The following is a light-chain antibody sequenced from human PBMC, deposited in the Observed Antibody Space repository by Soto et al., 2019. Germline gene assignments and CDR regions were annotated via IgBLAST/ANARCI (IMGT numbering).Light chain of an antibody. CDR3: ATWDDDLNAAV. CDR2: IND. V-gene: IGLV1-44*01. J-gene: IGLJ7*01. Sequence: QSAVTQPPSLSGTPGQRVTISCSGSSSNIAGNTVHWYQHLPGTAPKLLIYINDQRPSGVPGRFSASTSGTSASLAISGLQSDDEADYYCATWDDDLNAAVFGGGTKLTVL. CDR1: SSNIAGNT.